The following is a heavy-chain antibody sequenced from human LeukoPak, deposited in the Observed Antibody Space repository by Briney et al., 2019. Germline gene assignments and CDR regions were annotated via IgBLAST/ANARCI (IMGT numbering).Heavy chain of an antibody. CDR2: ISSSGTTI. CDR3: ARAGGDTAVVFDAFDI. J-gene: IGHJ3*02. Sequence: GGSLRLSCAASGFTFSSYEMNWVRQAPGKGLEWVSYISSSGTTIYYADSVKGRFTISRDNAKNSLYLQMNSLRADDTAVYYCARAGGDTAVVFDAFDIWGQGTMVTVSS. CDR1: GFTFSSYE. D-gene: IGHD5-18*01. V-gene: IGHV3-48*03.